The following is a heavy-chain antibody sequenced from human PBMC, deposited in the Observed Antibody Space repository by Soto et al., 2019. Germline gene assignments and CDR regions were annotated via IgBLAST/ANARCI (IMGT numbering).Heavy chain of an antibody. Sequence: PSETLSLTCTVSGGSISSSSYYWGWIRQPPGKGLEWIGSIYYSGSTYYNPSLKSRVTISVDTSKNQFSLKLSSVTAADTAVYYCARLGWSATVTSGYWGQGTLVTVSS. D-gene: IGHD4-17*01. J-gene: IGHJ4*02. V-gene: IGHV4-39*01. CDR1: GGSISSSSYY. CDR2: IYYSGST. CDR3: ARLGWSATVTSGY.